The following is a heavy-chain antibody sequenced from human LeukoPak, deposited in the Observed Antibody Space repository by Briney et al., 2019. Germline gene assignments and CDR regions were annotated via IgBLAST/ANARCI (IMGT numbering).Heavy chain of an antibody. CDR1: GYTLTELS. J-gene: IGHJ3*02. Sequence: ASVKVSCKLSGYTLTELSMHWVRQAPGKGLEWMGGFDPEDGETIYAQKFQGRVTMTEDTSTDTAYMELSSLRSEDTAVYYCATDRGRVDAFDIWGQGTMVTVSS. CDR2: FDPEDGET. V-gene: IGHV1-24*01. CDR3: ATDRGRVDAFDI. D-gene: IGHD1-1*01.